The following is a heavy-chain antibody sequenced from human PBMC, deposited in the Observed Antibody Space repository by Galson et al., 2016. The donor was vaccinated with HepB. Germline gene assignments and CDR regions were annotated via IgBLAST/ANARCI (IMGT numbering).Heavy chain of an antibody. CDR2: ISVSGSTT. CDR3: AKMSSGRPRAEFDY. Sequence: SLRLSCAASGFTFNSCGMSWVRQAPGKGLEWVSSISVSGSTTYYADSVKGRFTISRDNSMNIVHLQLSSVRAEDMAVYYCAKMSSGRPRAEFDYWGQGALVTVSS. V-gene: IGHV3-23*01. CDR1: GFTFNSCG. D-gene: IGHD6-6*01. J-gene: IGHJ4*02.